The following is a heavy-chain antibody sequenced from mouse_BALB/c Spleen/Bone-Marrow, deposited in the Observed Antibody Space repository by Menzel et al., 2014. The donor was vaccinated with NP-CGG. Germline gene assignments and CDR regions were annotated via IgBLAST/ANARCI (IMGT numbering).Heavy chain of an antibody. D-gene: IGHD2-14*01. CDR3: AREVRAPWYAMDY. V-gene: IGHV1-67*01. CDR2: ISTYNGNT. Sequence: VNLVESGPEVVRPGASAKISCKGSGYTFTDYAMHWVKQSHAKSLEWIGVISTYNGNTNYNQKFKGKATMTVDKSSSTAYMELARLTSEDSAIYYCAREVRAPWYAMDYWGQGTSVTVSS. CDR1: GYTFTDYA. J-gene: IGHJ4*01.